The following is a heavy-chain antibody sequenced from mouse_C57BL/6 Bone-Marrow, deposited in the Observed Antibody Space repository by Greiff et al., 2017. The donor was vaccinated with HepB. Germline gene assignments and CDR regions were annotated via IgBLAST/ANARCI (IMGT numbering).Heavy chain of an antibody. CDR2: ISSGSSTI. CDR3: ARRGLYLLHQGFAY. D-gene: IGHD1-1*01. V-gene: IGHV5-17*01. J-gene: IGHJ3*01. CDR1: GFTFSDYG. Sequence: EVQVVESGGGLVKPGGSLKLSCAASGFTFSDYGMHWVRQAPEKGLEWVAYISSGSSTIYYADTVKGRFTISRDNAKNTLFLQMTSLRSEDTAMYYGARRGLYLLHQGFAYWGQGTLVTVSA.